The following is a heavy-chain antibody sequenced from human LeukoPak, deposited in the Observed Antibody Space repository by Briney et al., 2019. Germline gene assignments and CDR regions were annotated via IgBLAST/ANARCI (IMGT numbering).Heavy chain of an antibody. CDR1: GFTFSSYG. Sequence: GGSLRLSCAASGFTFSSYGMHWVRQAPGKGLEWVAVISYEGSNKYYADSVKGRFTISRDNSKNTLYLQMNSLRAEDTAVYYCAKDPSAYRQWLVGYFDYWGQGTLVTVSS. V-gene: IGHV3-30*18. J-gene: IGHJ4*02. CDR2: ISYEGSNK. CDR3: AKDPSAYRQWLVGYFDY. D-gene: IGHD6-19*01.